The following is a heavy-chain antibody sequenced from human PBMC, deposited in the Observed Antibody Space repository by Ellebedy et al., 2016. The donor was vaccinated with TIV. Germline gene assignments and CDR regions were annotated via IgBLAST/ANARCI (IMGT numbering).Heavy chain of an antibody. J-gene: IGHJ6*02. D-gene: IGHD3-16*02. CDR1: GYTFTSYG. CDR3: ARGSLDRGGAIPPENYGMDV. Sequence: AASVKVSCKASGYTFTSYGISWVRQAPGQGLEWMGWISAYNGNTNYAQKLQGRVTMTTDTSTSTAYMELRSLRSDDTAVYYCARGSLDRGGAIPPENYGMDVWGQGTTVTVSS. V-gene: IGHV1-18*01. CDR2: ISAYNGNT.